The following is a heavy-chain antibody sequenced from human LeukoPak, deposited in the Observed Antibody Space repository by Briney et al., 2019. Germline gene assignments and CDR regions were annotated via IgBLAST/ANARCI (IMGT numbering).Heavy chain of an antibody. D-gene: IGHD5-18*01. CDR1: GYSLTSYW. CDR2: IDPSDSYT. Sequence: GESLKISCKGSGYSLTSYWISWVRQMPGKGLEWMGRIDPSDSYTNYSPSSQGHVTISADKSISTAYLQWSSLKASDTAVYYCARRGYSYDPYYWGQGTLVTVSS. V-gene: IGHV5-10-1*01. J-gene: IGHJ4*02. CDR3: ARRGYSYDPYY.